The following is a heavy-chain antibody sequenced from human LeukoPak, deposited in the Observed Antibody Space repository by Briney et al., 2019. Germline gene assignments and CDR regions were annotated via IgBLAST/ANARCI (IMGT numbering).Heavy chain of an antibody. Sequence: KPXETLSLTXXXXGGSISSSSYYWGWIRQPPGKGLEWIGSIYYGGSTYYNPSLKSRVTISVDTSKNQFSLKLSSVTAADTAVYYCARRVIVGATYAFDIWGQGTMVTVSS. D-gene: IGHD1-26*01. CDR2: IYYGGST. CDR3: ARRVIVGATYAFDI. CDR1: GGSISSSSYY. J-gene: IGHJ3*02. V-gene: IGHV4-39*01.